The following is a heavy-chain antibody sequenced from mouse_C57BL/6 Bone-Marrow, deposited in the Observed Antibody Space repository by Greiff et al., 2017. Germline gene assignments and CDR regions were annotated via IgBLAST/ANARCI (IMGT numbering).Heavy chain of an antibody. V-gene: IGHV1-81*01. CDR3: ARSGIYYDYVVPFAY. Sequence: QVQLQQSGAELARPGASVKLSCKASGYTFTSYGISWVKQRTGQGLEWIGEIYPRSGNTYYNEKFKGKATLTADKSSRTAYMELRSLTSEDSAVYFGARSGIYYDYVVPFAYWGQGTLVTVSA. CDR1: GYTFTSYG. D-gene: IGHD2-4*01. J-gene: IGHJ3*01. CDR2: IYPRSGNT.